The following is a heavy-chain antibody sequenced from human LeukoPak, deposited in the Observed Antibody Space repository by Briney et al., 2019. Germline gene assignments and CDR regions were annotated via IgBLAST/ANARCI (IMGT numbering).Heavy chain of an antibody. CDR1: GFTFSSYA. CDR3: AKDSPYDSSGQSDYYYYYGMDV. Sequence: GRSLRLSCAASGFTFSSYAMSWVRQAPGKGLEWVSAISGSGGSTYYADSVKGRFTISRDNSKNTLYLQMNSLRAEDTAVYYCAKDSPYDSSGQSDYYYYYGMDVWGQGTTVTVSS. D-gene: IGHD3-22*01. V-gene: IGHV3-23*01. J-gene: IGHJ6*02. CDR2: ISGSGGST.